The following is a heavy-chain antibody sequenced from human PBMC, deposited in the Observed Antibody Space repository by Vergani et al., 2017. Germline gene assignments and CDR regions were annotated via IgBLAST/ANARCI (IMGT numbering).Heavy chain of an antibody. Sequence: QVQLQESGPGLVKPSETLSLTCSVSGNSISSDYYCGWIRQPPGKGLEWIGTINHSGGTYYNPSLKSRVTISVDTSKNQFSLKLTSVTAADTAVYYCARDPMVRAVIGACDIWGHGTMVTVSS. D-gene: IGHD3-10*01. CDR1: GNSISSDYY. CDR3: ARDPMVRAVIGACDI. V-gene: IGHV4-38-2*02. J-gene: IGHJ3*02. CDR2: INHSGGT.